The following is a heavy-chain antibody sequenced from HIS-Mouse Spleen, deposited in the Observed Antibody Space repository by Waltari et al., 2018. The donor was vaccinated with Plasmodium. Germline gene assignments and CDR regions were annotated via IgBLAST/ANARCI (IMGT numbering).Heavy chain of an antibody. CDR3: ARITGDDAFDI. D-gene: IGHD7-27*01. J-gene: IGHJ3*02. CDR2: IYYSGST. Sequence: QLQLQESGPGLVKPSETLSLTCTVSVGSISSSSYYWGWIRQPPGKGLEWIGSIYYSGSTYYNPSLKSRVTISVDTSKNQFSLKLSSVTAADTAVYYCARITGDDAFDIWGQGTMVTVSS. CDR1: VGSISSSSYY. V-gene: IGHV4-39*07.